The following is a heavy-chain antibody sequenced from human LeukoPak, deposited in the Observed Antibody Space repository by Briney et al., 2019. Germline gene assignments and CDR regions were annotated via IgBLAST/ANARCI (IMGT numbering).Heavy chain of an antibody. D-gene: IGHD3-10*01. Sequence: PGGSLRLSCAASGFTVSSNYMSWVRQAPGKGLEWVSVIYSGGSTYYADSVKGRFTISRDNSKNTLYLQMNSLRAEDTAVYYCARDRHYYGSGSYGFDYWGQGTLVTVSS. CDR1: GFTVSSNY. V-gene: IGHV3-66*01. CDR2: IYSGGST. J-gene: IGHJ4*02. CDR3: ARDRHYYGSGSYGFDY.